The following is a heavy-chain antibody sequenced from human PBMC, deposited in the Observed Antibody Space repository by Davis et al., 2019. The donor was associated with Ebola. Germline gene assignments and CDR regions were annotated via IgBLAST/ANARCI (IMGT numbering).Heavy chain of an antibody. CDR2: INSDGSST. J-gene: IGHJ4*02. D-gene: IGHD3-22*01. CDR3: ARVEHYDSSGYYYYFDY. CDR1: GFTFSSYW. Sequence: GESLKISCAASGFTFSSYWMHWVRQAPGKGLVWVSRINSDGSSTSYADSVKGRFTISRDNAKNTLYLQMNSLRDEDTAVYYCARVEHYDSSGYYYYFDYWGQGTLVTVSS. V-gene: IGHV3-74*01.